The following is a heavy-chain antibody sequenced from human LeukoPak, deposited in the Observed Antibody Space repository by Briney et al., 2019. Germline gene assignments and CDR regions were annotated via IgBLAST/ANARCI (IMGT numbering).Heavy chain of an antibody. CDR1: GGSISSHY. J-gene: IGHJ4*02. D-gene: IGHD6-19*01. Sequence: SETLSLTCAVSGGSISSHYWSWLRQPPGEGLEWIAYIHYTGRTNYNPSLKGRVTISVDTSNSQFSLNLNSVAAADTAVYYCARGAGWYDYWGQGTLVTVSS. CDR3: ARGAGWYDY. CDR2: IHYTGRT. V-gene: IGHV4-59*11.